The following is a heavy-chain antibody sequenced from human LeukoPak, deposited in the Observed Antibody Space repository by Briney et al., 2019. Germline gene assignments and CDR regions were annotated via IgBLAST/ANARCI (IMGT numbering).Heavy chain of an antibody. V-gene: IGHV3-48*01. J-gene: IGHJ5*02. Sequence: PGRSLRLSCAASGFTFSSYGMHWIRQAPGKGLEWVSYISSSGSTIYYADSVKGRFTISRDNSKNTLYLQMNSLRAEDTAVYYCAKDGGSGSYYNPPDWFDPWGQGTLVTVSS. CDR1: GFTFSSYG. CDR2: ISSSGSTI. CDR3: AKDGGSGSYYNPPDWFDP. D-gene: IGHD3-10*01.